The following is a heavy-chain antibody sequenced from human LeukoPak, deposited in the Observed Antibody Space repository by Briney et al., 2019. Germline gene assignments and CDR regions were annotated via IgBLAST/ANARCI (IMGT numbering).Heavy chain of an antibody. D-gene: IGHD6-13*01. V-gene: IGHV3-11*03. CDR3: ASGTAEAPLDN. CDR2: FNNMEIYT. CDR1: GFTVSSNY. Sequence: GGSLRLSCAASGFTVSSNYMSWVRQAPGKGLEWIAYFNNMEIYTNYAESVKGRFTISRDSAKNSLYLQMNSLRADDTAVYYCASGTAEAPLDNWGQGTLVTVSS. J-gene: IGHJ4*02.